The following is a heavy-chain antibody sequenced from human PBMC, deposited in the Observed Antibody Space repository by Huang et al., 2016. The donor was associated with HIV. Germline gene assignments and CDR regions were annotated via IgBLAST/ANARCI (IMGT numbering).Heavy chain of an antibody. CDR3: ARFGSYYYGSGSYLDAFDI. V-gene: IGHV3-48*01. D-gene: IGHD3-10*01. Sequence: EVQLMESGGGLVQPGGSLRLYCAASGFTVSTYNMNWVRQAPWKVLEVVSYITSSSGSIYYADSVKGRFTISRDNAKNSLYLQMNSLRAEDTAVYYCARFGSYYYGSGSYLDAFDIWGQGTMVTVSS. CDR1: GFTVSTYN. J-gene: IGHJ3*02. CDR2: ITSSSGSI.